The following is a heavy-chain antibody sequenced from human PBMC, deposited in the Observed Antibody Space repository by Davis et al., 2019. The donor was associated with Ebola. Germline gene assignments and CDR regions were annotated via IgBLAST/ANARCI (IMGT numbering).Heavy chain of an antibody. J-gene: IGHJ4*02. Sequence: AASVKVSCKASGYTFTSYGIPWVRQAPRQGLEWMGWINPHNGNTNYTQNVQGRVTMTTDTSTSTAYMEVGILRSDDTAVYYCARAQFPTTSDHWGQGTLVTVSS. D-gene: IGHD1-1*01. CDR3: ARAQFPTTSDH. CDR2: INPHNGNT. CDR1: GYTFTSYG. V-gene: IGHV1-18*04.